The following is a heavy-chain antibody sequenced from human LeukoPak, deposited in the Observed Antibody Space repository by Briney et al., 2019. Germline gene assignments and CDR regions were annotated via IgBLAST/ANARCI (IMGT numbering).Heavy chain of an antibody. Sequence: SETLSLTCAVYGGSFSPYYWSWIRQPPGKGLEWIGEINHSGSTNYNPSLKSRVTISVDTSKNQFSLKLSSVTAADTAVYYCARVGSRYYDSSGYYSNWFDPWGQGTLVTVSS. V-gene: IGHV4-34*01. CDR1: GGSFSPYY. D-gene: IGHD3-22*01. CDR2: INHSGST. CDR3: ARVGSRYYDSSGYYSNWFDP. J-gene: IGHJ5*02.